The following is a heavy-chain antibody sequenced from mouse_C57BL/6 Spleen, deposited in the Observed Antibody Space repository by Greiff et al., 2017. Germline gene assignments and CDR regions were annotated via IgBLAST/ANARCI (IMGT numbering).Heavy chain of an antibody. CDR2: ISSGSSTI. Sequence: VQLKESGGGLVKPGGSLKLSCAASGFTFSDYGMHWVRQAPEKGLEWVAYISSGSSTIYYADTVKGRFTISRDNAKNTLFLQMTSLRSEDTAMYYCARPSNWAFDYWGQGTTLTVSS. J-gene: IGHJ2*01. V-gene: IGHV5-17*01. D-gene: IGHD4-1*01. CDR1: GFTFSDYG. CDR3: ARPSNWAFDY.